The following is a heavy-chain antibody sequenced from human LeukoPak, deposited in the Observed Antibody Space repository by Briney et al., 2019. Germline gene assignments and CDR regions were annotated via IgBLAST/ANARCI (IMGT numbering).Heavy chain of an antibody. Sequence: PGGSLRLSCAASGFTFDDYAMHWVRQAPGKGLEWVSLISWDGGSTYYADSVKGRFTISRDNSKNSLYLQMNSLRAEDTALYYCAKDIGDYYDSSGYSLDYWGQGTLVTVSS. D-gene: IGHD3-22*01. CDR2: ISWDGGST. J-gene: IGHJ4*02. V-gene: IGHV3-43D*03. CDR3: AKDIGDYYDSSGYSLDY. CDR1: GFTFDDYA.